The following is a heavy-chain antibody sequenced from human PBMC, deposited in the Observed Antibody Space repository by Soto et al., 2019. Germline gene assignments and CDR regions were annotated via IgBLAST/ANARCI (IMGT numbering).Heavy chain of an antibody. D-gene: IGHD3-10*01. V-gene: IGHV4-59*12. CDR1: GGSISSYY. CDR2: INYSGST. Sequence: PSETLSLTCTVSGGSISSYYWSSIRQPPGKGLEWIGDINYSGSTNYNPSLKSRVTISVDTSKNQFSLKPSSVTAADTAVYYCARDGGLWTYYGMDVWGQGTTVTVSS. J-gene: IGHJ6*02. CDR3: ARDGGLWTYYGMDV.